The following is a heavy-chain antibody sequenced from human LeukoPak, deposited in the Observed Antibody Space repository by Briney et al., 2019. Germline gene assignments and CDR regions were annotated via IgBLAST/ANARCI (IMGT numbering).Heavy chain of an antibody. CDR1: GFTFSSYW. Sequence: GGSLRLSRAASGFTFSSYWMSWVRQAPGKGLEWVANIKQDGSEKYYVDSVKGRFTISRDNAKNSLYLQMNSLRAEDTAVYYCARESSSSWWDYWGQGTLVTVSS. CDR3: ARESSSSWWDY. J-gene: IGHJ4*02. CDR2: IKQDGSEK. D-gene: IGHD6-13*01. V-gene: IGHV3-7*03.